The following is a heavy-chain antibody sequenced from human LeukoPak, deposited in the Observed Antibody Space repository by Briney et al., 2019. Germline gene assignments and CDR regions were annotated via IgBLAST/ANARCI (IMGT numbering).Heavy chain of an antibody. CDR3: ARDPYLAYSGSPFDY. D-gene: IGHD6-6*01. CDR1: GYTFTSYG. Sequence: GASVKVSCKASGYTFTSYGISWVRQAPGQGLEWMGWISAYNGNTNYAQKLQGRVTMTRDTSISTAYMELSRLRSDDTAVYYCARDPYLAYSGSPFDYWGQGTLVTVSS. J-gene: IGHJ4*02. V-gene: IGHV1-18*01. CDR2: ISAYNGNT.